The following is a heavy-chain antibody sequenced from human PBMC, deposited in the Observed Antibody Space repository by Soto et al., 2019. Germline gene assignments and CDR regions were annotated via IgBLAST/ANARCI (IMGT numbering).Heavy chain of an antibody. CDR2: ISWDGETT. CDR3: ASSQGDY. CDR1: GFSFDDHN. J-gene: IGHJ4*02. V-gene: IGHV3-43*01. Sequence: EAHLVESGGAVVQPGGSLRLSCVASGFSFDDHNMYWVRQASDPGLEWVSLISWDGETTYYADSVKGRFTISRDNSKNSLYLQLDAVTTEDTALYYCASSQGDYWGQGTLVTVAS.